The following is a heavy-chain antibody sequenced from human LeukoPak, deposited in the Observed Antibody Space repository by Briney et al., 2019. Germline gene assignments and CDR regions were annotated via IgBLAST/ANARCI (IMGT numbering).Heavy chain of an antibody. CDR1: GGTFSSYA. J-gene: IGHJ4*02. CDR3: ARVDDRGHYYDSSGPRKLFDY. CDR2: ISAYNGHT. Sequence: ASVKVSCKASGGTFSSYAISWVRQAPGQGLEWMGWISAYNGHTNYAQKLQDRVTMTTDTSTSTAYMELRSLRSDDTAVYYCARVDDRGHYYDSSGPRKLFDYWGQGTLVTVSS. V-gene: IGHV1-18*01. D-gene: IGHD3-22*01.